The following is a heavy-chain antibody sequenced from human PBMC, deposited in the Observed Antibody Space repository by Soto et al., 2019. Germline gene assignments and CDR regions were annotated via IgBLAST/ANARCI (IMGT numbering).Heavy chain of an antibody. D-gene: IGHD3-22*01. J-gene: IGHJ3*02. CDR2: ISWNSGSI. Sequence: PGGSLRLSCAASGFSFDDYAMRWVRQAPGKGLEWVSGISWNSGSIGYADSVKGRFTISRDNAKNSLYLQMNSLRAEDTALYYCAKDIFIGSYYYEISGRAFDIWGEGXMVTV. CDR3: AKDIFIGSYYYEISGRAFDI. V-gene: IGHV3-9*01. CDR1: GFSFDDYA.